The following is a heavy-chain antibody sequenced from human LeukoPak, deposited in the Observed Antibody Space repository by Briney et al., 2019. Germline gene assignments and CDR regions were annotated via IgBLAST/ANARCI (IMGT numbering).Heavy chain of an antibody. J-gene: IGHJ4*02. CDR3: AKDIGSYYDY. D-gene: IGHD3-10*01. Sequence: PGGSLRLSCAASGFTFNNYIMNWVRQAPGKGLEWVSSISSSSDYIYYADSVKGRFTISRDNAKNSLYLQMNSLRAEDMAVYYCAKDIGSYYDYWGQGILVTVSS. CDR2: ISSSSDYI. CDR1: GFTFNNYI. V-gene: IGHV3-21*01.